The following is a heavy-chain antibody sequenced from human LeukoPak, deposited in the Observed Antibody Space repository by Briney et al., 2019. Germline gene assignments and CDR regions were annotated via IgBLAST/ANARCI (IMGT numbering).Heavy chain of an antibody. Sequence: PGGTLRLSCPASVFTVSSNYMSWVRQAPRPGLEWVSVNYSSGSTYYADSVKGRFTISRDNSKNTLYLQMNSLRVEDTAVYSCARPSSNYPSYYFDYWGQGTQVTVSS. J-gene: IGHJ4*02. V-gene: IGHV3-66*02. CDR1: VFTVSSNY. CDR2: NYSSGST. CDR3: ARPSSNYPSYYFDY. D-gene: IGHD4-11*01.